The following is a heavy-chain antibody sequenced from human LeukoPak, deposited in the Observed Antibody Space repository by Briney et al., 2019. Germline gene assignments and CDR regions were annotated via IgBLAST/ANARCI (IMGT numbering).Heavy chain of an antibody. D-gene: IGHD3-10*01. CDR2: IYHSGST. Sequence: KSSETLSLTCAVSGGSISSSNWWSWVRQPPGKGLEWIGEIYHSGSTNYNPSLKSRVTISVDKSKNQFSLKLSSVTAADTAVYYCARVITMVRGVFVLDVWGKGTTVTVSS. J-gene: IGHJ6*04. V-gene: IGHV4-4*02. CDR1: GGSISSSNW. CDR3: ARVITMVRGVFVLDV.